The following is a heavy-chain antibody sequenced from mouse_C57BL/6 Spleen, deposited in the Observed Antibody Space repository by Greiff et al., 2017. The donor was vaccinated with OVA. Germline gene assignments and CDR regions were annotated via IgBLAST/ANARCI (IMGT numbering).Heavy chain of an antibody. CDR1: GFTFSDYG. Sequence: EVKLMESGGGLVKPGGSLKFSCAASGFTFSDYGMHWVRQAPEKGLEWVAYISSGSSTIYYADTVKGRFTISRDNAKNTLFLQMTSLRSEDTAMYYCAREKPWFAYWGQGTLVTVSA. J-gene: IGHJ3*01. V-gene: IGHV5-17*01. CDR3: AREKPWFAY. CDR2: ISSGSSTI.